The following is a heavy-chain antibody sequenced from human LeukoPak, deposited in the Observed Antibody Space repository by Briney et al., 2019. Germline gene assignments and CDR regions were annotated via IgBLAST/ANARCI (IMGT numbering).Heavy chain of an antibody. CDR2: MNPNSGNT. D-gene: IGHD6-19*01. V-gene: IGHV1-8*01. CDR1: GYTFTSYD. J-gene: IGHJ4*02. CDR3: ARDPSSLIAVAGFDY. Sequence: ASVKVSCKASGYTFTSYDIYWVRQATGQGLEWMGWMNPNSGNTGYAQKFQGRVTMTRNTSISTAYMELSSLRSEDTAVYYCARDPSSLIAVAGFDYWGQGTLVTVSS.